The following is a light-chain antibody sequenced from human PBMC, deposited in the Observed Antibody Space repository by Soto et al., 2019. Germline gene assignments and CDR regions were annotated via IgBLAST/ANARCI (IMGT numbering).Light chain of an antibody. Sequence: EIVMTQSPATLSVSPGERATLSCRASQSVSSNLAWYQQKPGQAPRLLIYGASTRATGIPARFSGSGSGTEFTHPISSLQSEDFAVYYCQQYNNWPKTFGQGTRLEIK. J-gene: IGKJ5*01. CDR3: QQYNNWPKT. CDR1: QSVSSN. V-gene: IGKV3-15*01. CDR2: GAS.